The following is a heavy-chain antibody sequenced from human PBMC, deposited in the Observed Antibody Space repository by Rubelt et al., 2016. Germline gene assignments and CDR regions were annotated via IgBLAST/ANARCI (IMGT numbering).Heavy chain of an antibody. CDR1: GGSISGSSYY. CDR2: IFSSGST. CDR3: ARHAGPPERALGY. J-gene: IGHJ4*02. Sequence: QQQLQESGPGLVKPSETLSLTCIVSGGSISGSSYYWGWIRQPPGKGLEWIASIFSSGSTSYSPSLKSRVTISVDTSKNQFSLKLKSVTAADTAVDYCARHAGPPERALGYWGQGTLVTVSS. V-gene: IGHV4-39*01. D-gene: IGHD1-14*01.